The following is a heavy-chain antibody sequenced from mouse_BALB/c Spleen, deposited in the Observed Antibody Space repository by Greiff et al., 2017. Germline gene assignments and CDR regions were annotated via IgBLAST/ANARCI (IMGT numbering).Heavy chain of an antibody. CDR2: ISSGGST. CDR1: GFTFSSYA. D-gene: IGHD1-1*01. Sequence: EVKLVESGGGLVKPGGSLKLSCAASGFTFSSYAMSWVRQTPEKRLEWVASISSGGSTYYPDSVKGRFTISRDNARNILYLQMSSLRSEDTAMYYCARVGNYYGSSYDWFAYWGQGTLVTVSA. V-gene: IGHV5-6-5*01. J-gene: IGHJ3*01. CDR3: ARVGNYYGSSYDWFAY.